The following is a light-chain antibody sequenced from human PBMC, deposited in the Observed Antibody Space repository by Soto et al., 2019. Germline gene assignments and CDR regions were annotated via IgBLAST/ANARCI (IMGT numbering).Light chain of an antibody. J-gene: IGKJ1*01. Sequence: DIQMTQSPSTLSGSVGGRGPLTLRASQTISSWLAWYQQKPGKAPKLLIYKASTLKSGVPSRFSGSGSGTEFTLTISSLQPDDFATYYCQHYNSYSEAFGQGTKVDIK. CDR1: QTISSW. CDR2: KAS. V-gene: IGKV1-5*03. CDR3: QHYNSYSEA.